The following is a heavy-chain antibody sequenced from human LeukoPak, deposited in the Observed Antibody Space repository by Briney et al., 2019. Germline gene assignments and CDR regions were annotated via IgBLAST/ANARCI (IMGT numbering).Heavy chain of an antibody. CDR3: ARDHDWAFDL. D-gene: IGHD3-9*01. J-gene: IGHJ4*02. CDR1: GFPFGSYV. Sequence: PGGPLRLSCETSGFPFGSYVMSWVRQAPGKGLEWIAYINHNAEMIFYPDFVKGRFTISRDNAKSSLYLQMNALRYEDTAIYYCARDHDWAFDLWGQGTLVTVSS. CDR2: INHNAEMI. V-gene: IGHV3-48*02.